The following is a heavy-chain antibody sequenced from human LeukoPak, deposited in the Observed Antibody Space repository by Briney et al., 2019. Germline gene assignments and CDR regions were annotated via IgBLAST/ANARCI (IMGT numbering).Heavy chain of an antibody. CDR2: ISSSSSYI. D-gene: IGHD3-22*01. Sequence: GGSLTLSCGASGFTFSSYNMNWVRQAPGEGREWVSSISSSSSYIYYADSVKGRFTISRDNVNNSLYLQMNSLRAEDTAVYYCARDHGTNFYDSSGYKAFDIWGQGTMVIVSP. CDR3: ARDHGTNFYDSSGYKAFDI. CDR1: GFTFSSYN. J-gene: IGHJ3*02. V-gene: IGHV3-21*06.